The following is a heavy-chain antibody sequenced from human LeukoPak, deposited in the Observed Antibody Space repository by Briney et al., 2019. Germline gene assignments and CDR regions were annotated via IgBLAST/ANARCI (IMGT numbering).Heavy chain of an antibody. CDR3: ARGYCSGGSCYSRYYYYYMDV. CDR1: GGAFSSYA. V-gene: IGHV1-69*05. Sequence: ASVKVSCKASGGAFSSYAISWVRQAPGQGLEWMGRIIPIFGTANYAQKFQGRVTITTDESTSTAYMELSSLRSEDTAVYYCARGYCSGGSCYSRYYYYYMDVWGKGTTVTVSS. CDR2: IIPIFGTA. J-gene: IGHJ6*03. D-gene: IGHD2-15*01.